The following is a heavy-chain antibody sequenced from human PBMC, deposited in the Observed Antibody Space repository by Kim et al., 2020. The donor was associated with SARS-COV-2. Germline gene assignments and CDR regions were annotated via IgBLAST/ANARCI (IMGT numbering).Heavy chain of an antibody. Sequence: SETLSLTCAVYGGSFSENYWNWVRQPPGKGLEWIGEITHSGGTTYNPSLKSRVTISIDPSKSQFSLKLLPVAAADTAIYYCVRGKRDRVVIVNPFYYYY. V-gene: IGHV4-34*01. D-gene: IGHD2-15*01. CDR2: ITHSGGT. J-gene: IGHJ6*03. CDR3: VRGKRDRVVIVNPFYYYY. CDR1: GGSFSENY.